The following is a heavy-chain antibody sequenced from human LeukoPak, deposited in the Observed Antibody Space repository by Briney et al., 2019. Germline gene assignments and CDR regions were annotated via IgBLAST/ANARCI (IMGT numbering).Heavy chain of an antibody. J-gene: IGHJ4*02. CDR2: INHSGST. Sequence: SETPSLTCAAYGGSFSGYYWSWIRQPPGKGLEWIGEINHSGSTNYNPSLKSRITISVDTSKNQFSLKLSSVTAADTAVYYCASVDVGFALLLRYWGQGTLVTVSS. D-gene: IGHD2-15*01. CDR1: GGSFSGYY. V-gene: IGHV4-34*01. CDR3: ASVDVGFALLLRY.